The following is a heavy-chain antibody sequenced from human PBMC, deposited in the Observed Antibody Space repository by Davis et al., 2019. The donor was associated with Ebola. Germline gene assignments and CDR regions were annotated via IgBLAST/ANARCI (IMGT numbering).Heavy chain of an antibody. J-gene: IGHJ5*02. D-gene: IGHD3-3*01. CDR2: IYYSGST. CDR1: GGSISSYY. Sequence: SETLSLTCTVPGGSISSYYWSWIRQPPGKGLEWIGYIYYSGSTNYNPSLKSRVTISVDTSKNQFSLKLSSVTAADTAVYYCARQDYDFWSGYYTGNWFDPWGQGTLVTVSS. V-gene: IGHV4-59*08. CDR3: ARQDYDFWSGYYTGNWFDP.